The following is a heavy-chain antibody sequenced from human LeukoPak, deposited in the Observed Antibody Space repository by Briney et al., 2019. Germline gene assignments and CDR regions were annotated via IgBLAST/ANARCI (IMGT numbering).Heavy chain of an antibody. CDR2: IYHSGST. CDR1: GGSISSGGYS. J-gene: IGHJ4*02. CDR3: AREENSSGSFDY. V-gene: IGHV4-30-2*01. D-gene: IGHD6-19*01. Sequence: PSQTLSLTCAVSGGSISSGGYSWSWIRQPPGKGLEWIGYIYHSGSTYYNPSLKSRVTISVDTSKNQFSLKLSSVTAADTAVYYCAREENSSGSFDYWGQGTLVTVSS.